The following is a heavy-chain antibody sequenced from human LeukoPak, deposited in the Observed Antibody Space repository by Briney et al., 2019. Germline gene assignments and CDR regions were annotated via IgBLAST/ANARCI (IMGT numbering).Heavy chain of an antibody. J-gene: IGHJ4*02. Sequence: GGSLRLSCEASGFTFSSYAMHWVRQAPGKGLEGVAVISYDGSNKYYADSVKGRFTLSRDNSKNTLYLQMNSLRAEDTAVYYCARDLGVLRFLEWLSYPDYWGQGTLVTVSS. CDR2: ISYDGSNK. V-gene: IGHV3-30-3*01. D-gene: IGHD3-3*01. CDR1: GFTFSSYA. CDR3: ARDLGVLRFLEWLSYPDY.